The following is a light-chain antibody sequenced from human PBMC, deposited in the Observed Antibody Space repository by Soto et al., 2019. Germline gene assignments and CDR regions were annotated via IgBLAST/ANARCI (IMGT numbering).Light chain of an antibody. CDR1: LSVASNY. V-gene: IGKV3-20*01. CDR2: AAS. CDR3: QPYGSAPWT. J-gene: IGKJ1*01. Sequence: EIVLTQSPGTLPLSPGERATLSCRASLSVASNYVAWYQQKPGQAPRLLIYAASGRATGIPDRFSGSGSGTDFTLTISRLEPEDFAVYYCQPYGSAPWTFGQGTKVEIK.